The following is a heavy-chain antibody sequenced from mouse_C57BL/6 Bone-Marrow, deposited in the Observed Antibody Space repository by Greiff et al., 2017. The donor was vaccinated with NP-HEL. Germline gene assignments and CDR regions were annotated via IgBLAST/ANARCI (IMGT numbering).Heavy chain of an antibody. CDR1: GYTFTDYY. CDR3: ARERLHLSYWYFDV. Sequence: EVQLQQSGPVLVKPGASVKMSCKASGYTFTDYYMNWVKQSHGKSLEWIGVINPYNGGTSYNQKFKGKATLTVDKSSSTAYMELHSLTSEDSAVYYCARERLHLSYWYFDVWGTGTTVTVSS. D-gene: IGHD3-2*02. V-gene: IGHV1-19*01. J-gene: IGHJ1*03. CDR2: INPYNGGT.